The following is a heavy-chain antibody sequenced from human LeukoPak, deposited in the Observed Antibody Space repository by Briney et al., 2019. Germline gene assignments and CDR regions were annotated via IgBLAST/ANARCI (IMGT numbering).Heavy chain of an antibody. Sequence: GGSLRLSCAASGFTFSSYAMSWVRPAPGKGLEWVSSVSYSGGSTYYADSVKGRFTISRDNSKNTLYLQMNSLRAEDTAVYYCAKDLSGSYYHAFGIWGQGTMVTVSS. CDR2: VSYSGGST. V-gene: IGHV3-23*01. J-gene: IGHJ3*02. CDR1: GFTFSSYA. CDR3: AKDLSGSYYHAFGI. D-gene: IGHD1-26*01.